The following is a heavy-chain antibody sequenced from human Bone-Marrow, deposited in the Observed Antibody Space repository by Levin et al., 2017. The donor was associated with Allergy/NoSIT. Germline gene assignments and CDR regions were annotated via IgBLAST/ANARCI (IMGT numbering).Heavy chain of an antibody. CDR1: GFDFEDYA. D-gene: IGHD3/OR15-3a*01. CDR2: IRWNSGTI. Sequence: GGSLRLSCAASGFDFEDYAMSWVRQAPGKGLEWVAGIRWNSGTIGYADPVKGRFTISRDNAKKSLFLQMSSLRREDTAVYFCAKGRLHDFGYGLDVWGQGTTVTVSS. V-gene: IGHV3-9*01. J-gene: IGHJ6*02. CDR3: AKGRLHDFGYGLDV.